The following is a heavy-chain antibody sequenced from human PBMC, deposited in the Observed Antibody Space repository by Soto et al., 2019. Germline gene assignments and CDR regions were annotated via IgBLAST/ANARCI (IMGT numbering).Heavy chain of an antibody. J-gene: IGHJ4*02. Sequence: ASVKVSCKASGGSFSSYAISWVRQAPGQGLEWMGGIIPIFGTANYAQKFQGRVTITADESTSTVYMELSSLRSEDTAVYYCASPSARFNVPLDYGDYYFDYWGQGTLVTVSS. CDR2: IIPIFGTA. D-gene: IGHD4-17*01. CDR1: GGSFSSYA. V-gene: IGHV1-69*13. CDR3: ASPSARFNVPLDYGDYYFDY.